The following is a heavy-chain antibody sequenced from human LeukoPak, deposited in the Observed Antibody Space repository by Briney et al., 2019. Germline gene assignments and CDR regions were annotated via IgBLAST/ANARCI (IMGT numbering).Heavy chain of an antibody. CDR1: GGSISSSSYY. D-gene: IGHD5-18*01. Sequence: SETLSLTCTVSGGSISSSSYYWGWIRQPPGKGLEWIGSIYYSGSTYYNPSLKSRVTISVDTSKNQFSLKLSSVTAADTAVYYCARVKGRGYSYHFDYWGQGTLVTVSS. V-gene: IGHV4-39*01. CDR2: IYYSGST. CDR3: ARVKGRGYSYHFDY. J-gene: IGHJ4*02.